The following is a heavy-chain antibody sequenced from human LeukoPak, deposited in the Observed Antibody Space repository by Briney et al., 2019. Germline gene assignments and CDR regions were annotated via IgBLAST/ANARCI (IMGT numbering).Heavy chain of an antibody. D-gene: IGHD3-16*01. J-gene: IGHJ6*02. V-gene: IGHV3-53*01. CDR1: GFIVSTNS. CDR3: ARGGGLDV. CDR2: IYSDGST. Sequence: GGSLRLSCAVSGFIVSTNSMSWVRQVPGKGLEWVSVIYSDGSTYDADSVKGRFTTSRDKSKNTLYLQMNSLRAEDTAVYFCARGGGLDVWGQGATVTVSS.